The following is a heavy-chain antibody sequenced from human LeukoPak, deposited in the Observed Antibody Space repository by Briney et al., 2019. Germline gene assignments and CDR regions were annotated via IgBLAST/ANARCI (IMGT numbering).Heavy chain of an antibody. D-gene: IGHD5-18*01. Sequence: PGGSLRLSCAASGFTFSSYAMSWVRQAPGKGLEWVSAISGSGGSTYYADSVKGRFTISRDNSKNTLYLQMNNLRAEDTAVYYCASDTAMVIYYYYYMDVWGKGTTVTVSS. V-gene: IGHV3-23*01. CDR1: GFTFSSYA. CDR2: ISGSGGST. J-gene: IGHJ6*03. CDR3: ASDTAMVIYYYYYMDV.